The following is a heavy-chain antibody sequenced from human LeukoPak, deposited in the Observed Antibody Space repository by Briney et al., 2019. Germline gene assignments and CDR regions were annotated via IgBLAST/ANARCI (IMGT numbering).Heavy chain of an antibody. D-gene: IGHD3-9*01. CDR3: ARDFAGTNFDWLFGSTLENHNDY. V-gene: IGHV1-18*01. J-gene: IGHJ4*02. CDR1: GYTFTSYG. CDR2: ISAYNGNT. Sequence: GASVKVSCKASGYTFTSYGISWVRQAPGQGLEWMGWISAYNGNTNYAQKLQGRVTMTTDTSTSTAYMELRSLRSDDTAVYYCARDFAGTNFDWLFGSTLENHNDYWGQGTLVTVSS.